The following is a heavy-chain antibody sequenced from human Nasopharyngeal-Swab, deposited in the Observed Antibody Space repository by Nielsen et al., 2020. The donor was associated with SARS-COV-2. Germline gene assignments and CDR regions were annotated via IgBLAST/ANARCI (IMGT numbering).Heavy chain of an antibody. Sequence: WIRQPPGKGLEWVSAISGSGGSTYYADSVKGRFTISRDNSKNTLYLQMNSLRAEDTAVYYCAKDRNDYIWGSYRLTFDYWGQGTLVTVPS. V-gene: IGHV3-23*01. D-gene: IGHD3-16*02. CDR2: ISGSGGST. J-gene: IGHJ4*02. CDR3: AKDRNDYIWGSYRLTFDY.